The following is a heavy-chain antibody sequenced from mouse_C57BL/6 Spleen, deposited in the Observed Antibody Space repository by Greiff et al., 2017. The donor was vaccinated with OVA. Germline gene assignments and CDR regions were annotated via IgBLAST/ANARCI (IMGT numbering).Heavy chain of an antibody. CDR1: GYTFTSYW. CDR2: IDPSDSYT. V-gene: IGHV1-50*01. D-gene: IGHD2-2*01. Sequence: QVQLQQSGAELVKPGASVKLSCKASGYTFTSYWMQWVKQRPGQGLEWIGEIDPSDSYTNYNQKFKGKATLTVDTSSSTAYMQLSSLTSEDSAVYYCARPYGYALDYWGQGTTLTVSS. J-gene: IGHJ2*01. CDR3: ARPYGYALDY.